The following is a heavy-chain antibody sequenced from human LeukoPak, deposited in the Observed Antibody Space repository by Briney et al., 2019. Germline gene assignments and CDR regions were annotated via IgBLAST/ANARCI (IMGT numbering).Heavy chain of an antibody. J-gene: IGHJ4*02. D-gene: IGHD5-18*01. Sequence: PGGSLRLSCAASGFIFSSYWMHWVRHAPGKGLAWVSRINTDGSSTSYADSVKGRFTISRDNAKNTLYLQMNSLRAEDTAVYYCAKATRGYSCVGYFDYWGQGTLVTVSS. CDR2: INTDGSST. CDR3: AKATRGYSCVGYFDY. V-gene: IGHV3-74*01. CDR1: GFIFSSYW.